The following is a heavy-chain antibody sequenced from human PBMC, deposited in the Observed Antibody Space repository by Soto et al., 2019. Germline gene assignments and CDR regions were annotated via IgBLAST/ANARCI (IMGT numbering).Heavy chain of an antibody. CDR3: ARLDYGDYVLSFDY. V-gene: IGHV2-5*02. CDR2: IYWDDDK. J-gene: IGHJ4*02. CDR1: GFSLITSAVG. D-gene: IGHD4-17*01. Sequence: QITLKESGPTLVKPTQTLTLTCTFSGFSLITSAVGVGWIRPPPGKALEWLALIYWDDDKRYSPSLKSRLTITKDTSKNQVVLTMTNMDPVDTATYYCARLDYGDYVLSFDYWGQGTLVTVSS.